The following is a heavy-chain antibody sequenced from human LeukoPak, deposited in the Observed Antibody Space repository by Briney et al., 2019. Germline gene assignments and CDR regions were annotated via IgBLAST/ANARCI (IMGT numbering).Heavy chain of an antibody. CDR1: GGTFSSYP. V-gene: IGHV1-69*04. D-gene: IGHD3-10*01. Sequence: SVKVSCKASGGTFSSYPISWVRQAPGQGLEWMGRIIPILGIANYAQKFQGRVTITADKSKSTAYMELSSLRSEDTAVYYCARDTMVRGVIWFDPWGQGTLVTVSS. CDR2: IIPILGIA. CDR3: ARDTMVRGVIWFDP. J-gene: IGHJ5*02.